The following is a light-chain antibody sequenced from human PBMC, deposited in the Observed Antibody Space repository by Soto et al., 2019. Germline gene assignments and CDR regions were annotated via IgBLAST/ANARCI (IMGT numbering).Light chain of an antibody. CDR3: CLYIGATTYV. Sequence: QSALTQPASVSGSPGQSITISCTGTSSDVGSYNLVSWYQQHPGKAPKLMIYEGSKRPSGVSNRFSGSTSVNSASLTISGLQADDEADYYCCLYIGATTYVFGTGTKLTVL. V-gene: IGLV2-23*01. CDR1: SSDVGSYNL. CDR2: EGS. J-gene: IGLJ1*01.